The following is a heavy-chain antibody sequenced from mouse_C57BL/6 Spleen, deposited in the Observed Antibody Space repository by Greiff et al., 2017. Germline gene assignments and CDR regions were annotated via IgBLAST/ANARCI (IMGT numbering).Heavy chain of an antibody. D-gene: IGHD1-1*01. Sequence: VQLQQPGAELVKPGASVKLSCKASGYTFTSYWMQWVKQRPGQGLEWIGEIDPSDSYTNYNQKFKGKATLTVDTSSSTAYMQLSSLTSEDSAVYYCARGGLRPFAYWGQGTLVTVSA. J-gene: IGHJ3*01. CDR2: IDPSDSYT. CDR3: ARGGLRPFAY. CDR1: GYTFTSYW. V-gene: IGHV1-50*01.